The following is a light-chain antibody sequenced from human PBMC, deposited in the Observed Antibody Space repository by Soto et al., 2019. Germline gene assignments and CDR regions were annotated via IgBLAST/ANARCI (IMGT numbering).Light chain of an antibody. CDR3: QKYVSAPRT. V-gene: IGKV1-27*01. J-gene: IGKJ4*01. CDR2: GAS. CDR1: QGITGY. Sequence: EIPMTQSPSSLSSSVGDRVTITCRASQGITGYLAWYQQKPGKVPKLLIYGASTLQSGVPSRLSGSGSGTDFTLIISSLQPEDVATYYCQKYVSAPRTFGGGTKVEIK.